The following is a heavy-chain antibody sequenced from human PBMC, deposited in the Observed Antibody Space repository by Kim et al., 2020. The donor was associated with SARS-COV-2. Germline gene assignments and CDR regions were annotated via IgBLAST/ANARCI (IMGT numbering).Heavy chain of an antibody. CDR1: GFTFSSYG. D-gene: IGHD6-13*01. Sequence: GGSLRLSCAASGFTFSSYGMHWVRQAPGKGLEWVAVISYDGSNKYYADSVKGRFTISRDNSKNTLYLQMNSLRAEDTAVYYCAKVRREGIAAAGTPFDYWGQGTLVTVSS. V-gene: IGHV3-30*18. CDR2: ISYDGSNK. CDR3: AKVRREGIAAAGTPFDY. J-gene: IGHJ4*02.